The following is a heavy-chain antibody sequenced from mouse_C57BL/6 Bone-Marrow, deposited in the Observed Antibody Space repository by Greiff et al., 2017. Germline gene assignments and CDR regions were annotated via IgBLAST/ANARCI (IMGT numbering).Heavy chain of an antibody. V-gene: IGHV3-6*01. D-gene: IGHD2-4*01. CDR2: ISYAGSN. Sequence: EVKLVESGPGLVKPSQSLSLTCSVTGYSITSGYYWNWIRQFPGNKLEWMGYISYAGSNNYNPSLKNRISITRDTSKNQFFLKLNSVTTEDTATYYCARDGDYNWYFDVWGTGTTVTVSA. CDR3: ARDGDYNWYFDV. CDR1: GYSITSGYY. J-gene: IGHJ1*03.